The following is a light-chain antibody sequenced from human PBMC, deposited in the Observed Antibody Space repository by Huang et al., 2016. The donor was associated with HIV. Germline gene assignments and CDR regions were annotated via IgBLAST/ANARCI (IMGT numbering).Light chain of an antibody. CDR1: QAIRND. CDR3: LQHFNYPWT. CDR2: AAS. J-gene: IGKJ1*01. Sequence: IQMTQSPSSLPASVGDRVTIPCRSSQAIRNDLAWYQQRPGEAPKLLIYAASSLQSGVPSRFSGSGSGTDFTLTISSLQPEDFATYYCLQHFNYPWTFGQGTKVDFK. V-gene: IGKV1-6*01.